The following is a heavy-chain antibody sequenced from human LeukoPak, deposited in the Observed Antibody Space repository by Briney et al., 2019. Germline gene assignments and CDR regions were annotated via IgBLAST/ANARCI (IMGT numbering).Heavy chain of an antibody. V-gene: IGHV3-21*01. CDR1: GFTFSSYN. J-gene: IGHJ4*02. CDR3: AKDRLRYCSSTSCHPFGY. CDR2: ITSGSSYI. D-gene: IGHD2-2*01. Sequence: PGGSLRLSCAASGFTFSSYNMNWVRQAPGQGLEWVSSITSGSSYIYYADSVKGRFTISRDNSKNTLYLQMNSLRAEDTAVYYCAKDRLRYCSSTSCHPFGYWGQGTLVTVSS.